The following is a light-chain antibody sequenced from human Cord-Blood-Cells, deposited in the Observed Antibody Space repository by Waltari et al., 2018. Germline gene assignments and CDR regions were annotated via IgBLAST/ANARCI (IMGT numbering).Light chain of an antibody. V-gene: IGKV3-11*01. CDR3: QQRSNWPPLT. CDR1: QSVSSY. CDR2: DAS. Sequence: EIVLTQSPATLSLPPGERATLSCRALQSVSSYLAWYQQKPGQAPRLLIYDASNRATGIPARFSGSGSGTDFTLTISSLEPEDFAVYYCQQRSNWPPLTFGGGTKVEIK. J-gene: IGKJ4*01.